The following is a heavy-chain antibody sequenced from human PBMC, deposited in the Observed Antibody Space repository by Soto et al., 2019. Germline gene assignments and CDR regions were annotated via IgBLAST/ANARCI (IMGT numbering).Heavy chain of an antibody. CDR2: ISWNGGSR. Sequence: GGSLRLSCAASGFTFNDHSMHWVRQAPGKGLEWVSGISWNGGSRGYADSVQGRWTISRGNAKNSLYLQMNSLKPEDTALYYCANVLWRPAWYSISFFDYWGQGALVTVSS. V-gene: IGHV3-9*01. J-gene: IGHJ4*02. CDR3: ANVLWRPAWYSISFFDY. CDR1: GFTFNDHS. D-gene: IGHD3-3*01.